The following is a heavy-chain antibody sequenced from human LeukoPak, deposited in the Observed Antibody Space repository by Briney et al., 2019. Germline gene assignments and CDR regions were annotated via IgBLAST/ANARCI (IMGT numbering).Heavy chain of an antibody. CDR3: ARGGDIVVVPATIQSGFWFDP. V-gene: IGHV4-34*01. CDR2: INHSGST. D-gene: IGHD2-2*02. Sequence: PSETLSLTCTVSGGSISGYYWSWIRQPPGKGLEWIGEINHSGSTNYNPSLKSRVTISVDTSKNQFSLKLSSVTAADTAVYYCARGGDIVVVPATIQSGFWFDPWGQGTLVTVSS. J-gene: IGHJ5*02. CDR1: GGSISGYY.